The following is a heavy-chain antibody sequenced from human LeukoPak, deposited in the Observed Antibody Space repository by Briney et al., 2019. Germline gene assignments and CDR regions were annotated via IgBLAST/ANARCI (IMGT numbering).Heavy chain of an antibody. CDR1: GGSFSGYY. CDR2: INHSGST. CDR3: AREGNYSIDY. V-gene: IGHV4-34*01. Sequence: SETLSLTCAVYGGSFSGYYWSWFRQPPGKGLEWIGEINHSGSTNYNPSLKSRVTISVDTSKNQFSLKLSSVTAADTAVYYCAREGNYSIDYWGQGTLVTVSS. D-gene: IGHD4-11*01. J-gene: IGHJ4*02.